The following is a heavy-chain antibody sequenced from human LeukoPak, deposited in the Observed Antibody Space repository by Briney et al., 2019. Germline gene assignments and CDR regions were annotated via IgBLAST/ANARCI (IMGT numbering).Heavy chain of an antibody. D-gene: IGHD2-2*02. CDR2: IIPIFGTA. J-gene: IGHJ6*03. CDR3: ARDDVVVPAAIEGGDYYYYYVDV. CDR1: GGTFSSYA. Sequence: GASVKVSCKASGGTFSSYAISWVRQAPGQGLEWMGGIIPIFGTANYAQKFQGRVTITTDESTSTAYMEPSSLRSEDTAVYYCARDDVVVPAAIEGGDYYYYYVDVWGKGTTVTVSS. V-gene: IGHV1-69*05.